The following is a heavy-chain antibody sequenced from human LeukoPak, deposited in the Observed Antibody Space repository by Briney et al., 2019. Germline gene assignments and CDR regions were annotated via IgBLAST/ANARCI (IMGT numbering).Heavy chain of an antibody. D-gene: IGHD4-23*01. CDR2: INSDGSST. Sequence: GGSLRLSCAASGFTFSNYWMHWVRQAPGKGLVWVSRINSDGSSTSYADSVKGRFTISRDNAKNTLYLQLSSLRADDTAVYYCARDGDSSVDLDYWGHGTLVTVSS. CDR3: ARDGDSSVDLDY. V-gene: IGHV3-74*01. CDR1: GFTFSNYW. J-gene: IGHJ4*01.